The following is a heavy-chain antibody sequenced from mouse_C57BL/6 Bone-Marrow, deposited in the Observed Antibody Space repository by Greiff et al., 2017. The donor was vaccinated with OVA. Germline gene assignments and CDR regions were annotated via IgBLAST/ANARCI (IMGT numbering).Heavy chain of an antibody. V-gene: IGHV5-9-1*02. D-gene: IGHD1-1*01. CDR3: TRDYDPFYYGSSHWYFDV. Sequence: EVKLVESGEGLVKPGGSLKLSCAASGFTFSSYAMSWVRQTPEKRLEWVAYISSGGDYIYYADTVKGRFTISRDNARNTLYLQMSSLKSEDTAMYYCTRDYDPFYYGSSHWYFDVWGTGTTVTVSS. J-gene: IGHJ1*03. CDR1: GFTFSSYA. CDR2: ISSGGDYI.